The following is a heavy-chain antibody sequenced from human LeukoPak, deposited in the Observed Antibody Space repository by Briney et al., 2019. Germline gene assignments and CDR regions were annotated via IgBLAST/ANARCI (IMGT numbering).Heavy chain of an antibody. V-gene: IGHV4-4*02. CDR1: RDSISSSNW. Sequence: PSGTLSLTCAVSRDSISSSNWWSWVRQPPGKGLEWIGEIYHSGSTNYNPSLKSRVTISVDTSKNQFSLKLSSVTAADTAVYYCAREVSGYRAAYYFDYWGQGTLVTVSS. J-gene: IGHJ4*02. CDR3: AREVSGYRAAYYFDY. D-gene: IGHD5-12*01. CDR2: IYHSGST.